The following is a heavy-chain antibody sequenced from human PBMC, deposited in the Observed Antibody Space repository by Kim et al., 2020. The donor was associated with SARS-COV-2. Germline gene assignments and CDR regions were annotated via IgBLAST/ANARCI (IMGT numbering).Heavy chain of an antibody. CDR1: GFTFGDYA. J-gene: IGHJ4*02. V-gene: IGHV3-9*01. CDR2: ISWNGGTR. Sequence: GGSLRLSCAVSGFTFGDYAMHWVRQAPGKGLEWVSSISWNGGTRLYADSVKGRFTISRDNAKNSLYLLMNSLGPEDTALYYCARLAVAAPFDYWGQGTLV. D-gene: IGHD6-19*01. CDR3: ARLAVAAPFDY.